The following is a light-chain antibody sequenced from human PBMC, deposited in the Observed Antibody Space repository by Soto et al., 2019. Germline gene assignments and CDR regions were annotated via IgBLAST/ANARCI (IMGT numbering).Light chain of an antibody. CDR2: GAS. Sequence: ENVVTQFPGTLSLSPGERATVSCRASQFVSSGHLAWYQQKLGQAPRLLIYGASIRAPGIPDRFSGSGSGIDFTLTISGLEPEDFAVYYCQQYSTSPITFGQGTRLEI. V-gene: IGKV3-20*01. CDR1: QFVSSGH. CDR3: QQYSTSPIT. J-gene: IGKJ5*01.